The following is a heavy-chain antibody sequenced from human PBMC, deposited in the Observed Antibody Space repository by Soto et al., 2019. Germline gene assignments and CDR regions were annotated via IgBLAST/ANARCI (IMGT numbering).Heavy chain of an antibody. Sequence: SETLSLTCTVSGGSISSGGYYWSWIRQHPGKGLEWIGYIYYSGSTYYNPSLKSRVTISVDTSKNQFSLKLSSVTAADTAVYYCARSRWLFGNFDYWGQGTLVTVYS. CDR3: ARSRWLFGNFDY. J-gene: IGHJ4*02. V-gene: IGHV4-31*03. D-gene: IGHD3-22*01. CDR1: GGSISSGGYY. CDR2: IYYSGST.